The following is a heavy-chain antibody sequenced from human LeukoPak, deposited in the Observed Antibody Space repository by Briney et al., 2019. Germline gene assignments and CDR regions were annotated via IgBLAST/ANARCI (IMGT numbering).Heavy chain of an antibody. V-gene: IGHV4-59*08. CDR1: GGSISSYY. D-gene: IGHD3-10*01. CDR2: IYYSGST. Sequence: SETLSLTCTVSGGSISSYYWSWLRQPPGKGLEWIGYIYYSGSTNYNPSLKSRVTISVDTSKNQFSLKLTSVTAADTAVYYCARVSGFGDPFDYWGQGTLVTVSS. J-gene: IGHJ4*02. CDR3: ARVSGFGDPFDY.